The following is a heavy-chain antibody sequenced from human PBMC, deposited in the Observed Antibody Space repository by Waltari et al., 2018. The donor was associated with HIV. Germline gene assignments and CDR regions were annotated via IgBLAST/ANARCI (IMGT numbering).Heavy chain of an antibody. D-gene: IGHD2-8*01. V-gene: IGHV3-23*01. J-gene: IGHJ4*02. CDR3: ARGFDTNDGSPEY. CDR2: MSGSGGST. Sequence: EVQLLESGGGLVQPGESLRLSCAGSEFTFSTYAMNWVRQAPGMGLEWVASMSGSGGSTYYADSVKGRFTISRDNFKDSLSLNMNNLRAEDTAVYYCARGFDTNDGSPEYWGQGTLVTVSS. CDR1: EFTFSTYA.